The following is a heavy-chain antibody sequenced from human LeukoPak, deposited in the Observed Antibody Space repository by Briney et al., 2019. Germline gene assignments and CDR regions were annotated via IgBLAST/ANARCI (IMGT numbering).Heavy chain of an antibody. Sequence: SETLSPTCTVSGGSISSSSYYWGWIRQPPGKGLEWIGSIYYSGSTYYNPSLKSRVTISVDTSKNQFSLKLSSVTAADTAVYYCARRWGEYFDYWGQGTLVTVSS. CDR1: GGSISSSSYY. V-gene: IGHV4-39*01. CDR2: IYYSGST. J-gene: IGHJ4*02. CDR3: ARRWGEYFDY. D-gene: IGHD3-10*01.